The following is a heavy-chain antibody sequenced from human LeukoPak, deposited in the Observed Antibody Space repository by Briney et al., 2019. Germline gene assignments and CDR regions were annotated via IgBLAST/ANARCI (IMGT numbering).Heavy chain of an antibody. V-gene: IGHV1-24*01. CDR3: ATLRLDSSSWSSKIFDY. CDR2: FDPEDGET. Sequence: ASVKVSCKVSGYTLTELSMHWVRQAPGKGLERMGGFDPEDGETIYAQKFQGRVTMTEDTSTDTAYMELSSLRSEDTAVYYCATLRLDSSSWSSKIFDYWGQGTLVTVSS. D-gene: IGHD6-13*01. CDR1: GYTLTELS. J-gene: IGHJ4*02.